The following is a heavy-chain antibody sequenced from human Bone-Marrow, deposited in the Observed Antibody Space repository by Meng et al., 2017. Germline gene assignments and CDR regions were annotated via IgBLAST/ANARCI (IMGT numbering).Heavy chain of an antibody. V-gene: IGHV3-15*01. CDR1: GFTFSNAW. J-gene: IGHJ4*01. CDR3: SGHVDY. Sequence: EVQVVEFGGGFVKPGGSFRLSCAASGFTFSNAWMTWVRQAPGKGLEWIGRMKSNVDGGTVDYAAAVKGRFFISRDDSENTFYLQMNSLKTEDTAVYYCSGHVDYWGHGTLVTVSS. CDR2: MKSNVDGGTV.